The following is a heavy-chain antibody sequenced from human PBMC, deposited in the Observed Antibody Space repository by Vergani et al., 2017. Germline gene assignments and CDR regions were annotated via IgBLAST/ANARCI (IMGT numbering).Heavy chain of an antibody. CDR3: ARGSRAEGGSGPDK. CDR1: GGSVRTSIGYY. J-gene: IGHJ4*02. Sequence: QVQLQESGPGLVKPSQTLSLSCTVSGGSVRTSIGYYWTWIRQPAGKTLEWIGEIFSSGTTNYHPSFKNRVTMSVDTSKNQFSLNLNSVTAADTAVYYCARGSRAEGGSGPDKWGQGTLVTVSS. D-gene: IGHD6-13*01. CDR2: IFSSGTT. V-gene: IGHV4-61*02.